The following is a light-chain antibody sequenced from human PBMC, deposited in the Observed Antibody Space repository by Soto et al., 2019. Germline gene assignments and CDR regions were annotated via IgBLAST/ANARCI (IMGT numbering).Light chain of an antibody. Sequence: EIVMTQSPATLSVSPGERATLSCRASQSVSSNLAWYKQNPGQAPRLLIYGPSTRATGIPVRFSGSGSGTEFTLNISSLQSEDFAVYYCQQYNKRETFGQGTKVEIK. J-gene: IGKJ1*01. CDR2: GPS. CDR3: QQYNKRET. V-gene: IGKV3-15*01. CDR1: QSVSSN.